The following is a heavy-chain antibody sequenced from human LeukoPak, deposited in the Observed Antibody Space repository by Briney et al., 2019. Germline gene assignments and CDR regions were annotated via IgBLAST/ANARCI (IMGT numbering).Heavy chain of an antibody. CDR1: GDSISSGGYS. J-gene: IGHJ5*02. CDR3: ARGGEYLPKNWFDP. V-gene: IGHV4-30-2*01. D-gene: IGHD3-10*01. Sequence: SQTLSLTCAVSGDSISSGGYSWSWIRQPPGKGLEWIGYIYHSGNTYYKPSLKSRVTMSVDRSKNQFSLKLSSVTAADTAVYYCARGGEYLPKNWFDPWAREPWSPSPQ. CDR2: IYHSGNT.